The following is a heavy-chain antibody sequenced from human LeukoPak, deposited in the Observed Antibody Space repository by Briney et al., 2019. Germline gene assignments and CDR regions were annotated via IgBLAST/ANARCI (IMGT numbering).Heavy chain of an antibody. D-gene: IGHD3-3*01. CDR3: ARGRRGVVTLPDY. V-gene: IGHV4-31*03. J-gene: IGHJ4*02. CDR1: GGSISSGGYY. CDR2: IYYSGST. Sequence: PSETLSLTCTVSGGSISSGGYYWSWIRQHPGKGLEWIGYIYYSGSTYYNPSLKSRVTISVDTSKNQFSLKLSSVTAADTAVYYCARGRRGVVTLPDYWGQGTLVTVSS.